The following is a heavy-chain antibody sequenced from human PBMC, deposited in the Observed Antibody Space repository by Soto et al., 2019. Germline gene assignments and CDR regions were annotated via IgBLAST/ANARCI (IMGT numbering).Heavy chain of an antibody. Sequence: QVQLEESGGGVVQPERSLRLSCTTSTFVFSVYALHWVRQAPGKGLEWVALISHDGTNKYYADSVKGRFSISRDNSKDTLYLQMNSLRPEDTAVYFCARDKGQHEFWGGTLDSWGLGTLVTVSA. J-gene: IGHJ4*02. V-gene: IGHV3-30-3*01. D-gene: IGHD3-3*01. CDR2: ISHDGTNK. CDR3: ARDKGQHEFWGGTLDS. CDR1: TFVFSVYA.